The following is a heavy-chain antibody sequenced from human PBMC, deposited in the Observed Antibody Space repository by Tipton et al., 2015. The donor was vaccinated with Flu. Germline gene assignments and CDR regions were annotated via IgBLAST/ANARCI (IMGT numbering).Heavy chain of an antibody. Sequence: SLRLSCAASGFTFSSYSMNWVRQAPGKGLEWVASISSGSNFIYYGDSVKGRFTMSRDNAKNSLYLQMNSLRAEDTAVYYCARAFFWSGYYPFDYWGQGALVTVSS. D-gene: IGHD3-3*01. CDR2: ISSGSNFI. CDR3: ARAFFWSGYYPFDY. J-gene: IGHJ4*02. CDR1: GFTFSSYS. V-gene: IGHV3-21*01.